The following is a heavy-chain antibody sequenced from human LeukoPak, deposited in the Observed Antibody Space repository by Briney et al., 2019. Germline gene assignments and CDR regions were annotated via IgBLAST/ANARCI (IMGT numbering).Heavy chain of an antibody. CDR2: MKQDGSEK. CDR3: ARATSYSSSWYDEGYYFDY. V-gene: IGHV3-7*01. D-gene: IGHD6-13*01. J-gene: IGHJ4*02. Sequence: PGGSLRLSCAASGFTFSSYWMSWVRQAPGKGLEWVANMKQDGSEKYYVDSVKGRFTISRDNAKNSLYLQMNSLRAEDTAVYYCARATSYSSSWYDEGYYFDYWGQGTLVTVSS. CDR1: GFTFSSYW.